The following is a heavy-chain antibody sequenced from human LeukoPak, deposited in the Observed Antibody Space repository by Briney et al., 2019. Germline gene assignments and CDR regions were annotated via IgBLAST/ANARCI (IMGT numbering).Heavy chain of an antibody. V-gene: IGHV3-23*01. CDR2: ISGSGGST. CDR1: GFSFSNYA. J-gene: IGHJ5*01. CDR3: AKCTTRNSHYPIDS. Sequence: GESLKISCAASGFSFSNYAMSRVRQAPGKGLEWVSGISGSGGSTYYADSVKGRFTISRDNSKNTLYLQMNSLRAEDTAVYYCAKCTTRNSHYPIDSWGQGTLVTVSS. D-gene: IGHD4-17*01.